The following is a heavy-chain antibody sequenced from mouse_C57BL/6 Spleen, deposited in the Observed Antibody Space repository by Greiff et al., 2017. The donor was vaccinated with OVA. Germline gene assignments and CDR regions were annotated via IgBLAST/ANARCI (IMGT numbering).Heavy chain of an antibody. D-gene: IGHD2-5*01. CDR2: ISSGSSTI. V-gene: IGHV5-17*01. CDR1: GFTFSDYG. J-gene: IGHJ4*01. CDR3: ARRTIVTTPYYAMDY. Sequence: EVQVVESGGGLVKPGGSLKLSCAASGFTFSDYGMHWVRQAPEKGLEWVAYISSGSSTIYYADTVKGRFTISRDNAKNTLFLQRTSLRSEDTAMYYCARRTIVTTPYYAMDYWGQGTSVTVSS.